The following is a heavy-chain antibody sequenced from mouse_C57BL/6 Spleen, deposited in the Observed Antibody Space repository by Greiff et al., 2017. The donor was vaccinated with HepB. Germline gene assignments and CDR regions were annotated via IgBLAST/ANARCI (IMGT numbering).Heavy chain of an antibody. CDR2: INPSSGYT. V-gene: IGHV1-4*01. D-gene: IGHD2-3*01. CDR3: ARGDGYYAVDV. CDR1: GYTFTSYT. J-gene: IGHJ1*03. Sequence: VQVVESGAELARPGASVKMSCKASGYTFTSYTMHWVKQRPGQGLEWIGYINPSSGYTKYNQKFKDKATLTADKSSSTAYMQLSSLTSEDSAVYYCARGDGYYAVDVWGTGTTVTVSS.